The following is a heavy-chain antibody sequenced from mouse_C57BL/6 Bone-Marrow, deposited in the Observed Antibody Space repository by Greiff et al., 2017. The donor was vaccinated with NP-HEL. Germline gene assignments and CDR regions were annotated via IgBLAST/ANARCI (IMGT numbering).Heavy chain of an antibody. CDR2: IYPGSGNT. D-gene: IGHD2-1*01. CDR1: GYTFTDYY. V-gene: IGHV1-76*01. Sequence: VQLVESGAELVRPGASVKLSCKASGYTFTDYYINWVKQRPGQGLEWIARIYPGSGNTYYNEKFKGKATLTAEKSSSTAYMQLSSLTSEDSAVYFCASQDGNYVDYFDYWGQGTTLTVSS. CDR3: ASQDGNYVDYFDY. J-gene: IGHJ2*01.